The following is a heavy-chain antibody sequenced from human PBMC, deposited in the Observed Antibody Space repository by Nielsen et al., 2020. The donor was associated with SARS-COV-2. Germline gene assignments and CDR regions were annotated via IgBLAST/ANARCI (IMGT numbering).Heavy chain of an antibody. Sequence: GGSLRLSCKGSGYSFTSYWIGWVRQMPGKGLEWMGIIYPGDSDTRYSPSFQDQVTISADKSISTAYLQWSSLKASDTAMYYCARHFSSSPDYYYYYMDVWGKGTTVTVSS. CDR2: IYPGDSDT. CDR3: ARHFSSSPDYYYYYMDV. V-gene: IGHV5-51*01. D-gene: IGHD6-6*01. CDR1: GYSFTSYW. J-gene: IGHJ6*03.